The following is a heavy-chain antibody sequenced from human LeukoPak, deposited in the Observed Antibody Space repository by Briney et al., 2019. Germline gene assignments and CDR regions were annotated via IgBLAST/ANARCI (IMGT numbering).Heavy chain of an antibody. V-gene: IGHV3-21*01. Sequence: AGGSLRLSCAASGFTFSSYSINWVRQAPGKGLEWVSSISSSSSYIYYADSVKGRFTISRDNAKNSLYLQMNSLRAEDTAVYYCASLYYGAADYWGQGTLVTVSS. CDR2: ISSSSSYI. J-gene: IGHJ4*02. D-gene: IGHD4-17*01. CDR1: GFTFSSYS. CDR3: ASLYYGAADY.